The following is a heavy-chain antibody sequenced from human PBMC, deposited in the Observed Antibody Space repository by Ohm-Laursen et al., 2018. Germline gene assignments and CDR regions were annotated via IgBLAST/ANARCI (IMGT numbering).Heavy chain of an antibody. Sequence: SLRLSCTASGFTFSNFEMNWVRQAPGKGLEWVSYISSGSLSIYYADSVKGRFTISRDNAKNSVYLQMNSLRAEDTAVYYCARDPPEDSSWYADYWGQGTLVTVSP. CDR3: ARDPPEDSSWYADY. J-gene: IGHJ4*02. CDR1: GFTFSNFE. CDR2: ISSGSLSI. V-gene: IGHV3-48*03. D-gene: IGHD6-13*01.